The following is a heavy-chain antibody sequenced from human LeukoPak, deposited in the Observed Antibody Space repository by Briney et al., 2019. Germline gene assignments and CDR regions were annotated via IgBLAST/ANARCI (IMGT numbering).Heavy chain of an antibody. CDR1: GYTFSTYV. J-gene: IGHJ6*02. Sequence: ASVKVSCKASGYTFSTYVIRWVRQAPGQGLEWMGWISAYNGNTKYVQKLQGRVTMTRDTSTSTVYMELSSLRSEDTAVYYCARGDGYCSSTSCYANYYYGMDVWGQGTTVTVSS. CDR2: ISAYNGNT. CDR3: ARGDGYCSSTSCYANYYYGMDV. D-gene: IGHD2-2*03. V-gene: IGHV1-18*01.